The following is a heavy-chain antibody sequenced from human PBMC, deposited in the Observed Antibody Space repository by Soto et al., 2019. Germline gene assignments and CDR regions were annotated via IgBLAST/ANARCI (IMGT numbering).Heavy chain of an antibody. CDR1: GYTFTSYG. J-gene: IGHJ6*02. CDR3: ARDYYEPSGYYYYGMDV. Sequence: QVQLVQSGAEVKKPGASVKVSCKASGYTFTSYGISWVRQAPGQGLEWMGWISAYNGNTNYAQKLQGRVTMTTAPSTSTAYMELRSLRSDDTAVYYCARDYYEPSGYYYYGMDVWGQGTTVTVSS. CDR2: ISAYNGNT. D-gene: IGHD3-3*01. V-gene: IGHV1-18*01.